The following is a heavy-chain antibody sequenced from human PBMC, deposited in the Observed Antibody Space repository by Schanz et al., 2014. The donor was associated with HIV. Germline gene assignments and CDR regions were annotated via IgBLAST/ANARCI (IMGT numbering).Heavy chain of an antibody. CDR3: VRETSSVVDYFDY. V-gene: IGHV3-21*01. J-gene: IGHJ4*02. CDR2: ISGGSGDK. Sequence: EVQVVDSGGGLAKPGGSLRLSCVVSGFTFDSYTMNWVRQAPGKGLEWVSSISGGSGDKLYADSIKGRFTISRDNANNSVYLQMNSLRGEDTAVYYCVRETSSVVDYFDYWGQGTLVTVS. CDR1: GFTFDSYT. D-gene: IGHD2-15*01.